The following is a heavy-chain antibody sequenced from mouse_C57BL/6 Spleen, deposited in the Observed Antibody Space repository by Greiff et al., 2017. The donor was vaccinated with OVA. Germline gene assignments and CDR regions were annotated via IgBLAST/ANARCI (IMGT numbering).Heavy chain of an antibody. V-gene: IGHV1-72*01. CDR2: IDPNSGGT. CDR3: ARYPFITTVVSDYYAMDY. Sequence: QVQLQQSGAELVKPGASVKLSCKASGYTFTSYWMHWVKQRPGRGLEWIGRIDPNSGGTKYNEKLKSKATLTVDKPSSTAYMQLSSLTSEDSAVYYCARYPFITTVVSDYYAMDYWGQGTSVTVSS. D-gene: IGHD1-1*01. J-gene: IGHJ4*01. CDR1: GYTFTSYW.